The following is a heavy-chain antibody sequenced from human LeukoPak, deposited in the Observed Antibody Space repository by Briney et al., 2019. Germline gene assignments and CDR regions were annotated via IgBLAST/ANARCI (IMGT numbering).Heavy chain of an antibody. J-gene: IGHJ4*01. V-gene: IGHV4-4*07. CDR1: GDSITSYF. D-gene: IGHD6-19*01. CDR2: IYTSGSP. Sequence: PSETLSLTCTVSGDSITSYFLHWIRQPAGKALQWIGRIYTSGSPNFNPSLKSRVSMSVETSKNQFSLKLTSVTAADTGVYCCARDTGSGGWLIEYWGHGTLGTASP. CDR3: ARDTGSGGWLIEY.